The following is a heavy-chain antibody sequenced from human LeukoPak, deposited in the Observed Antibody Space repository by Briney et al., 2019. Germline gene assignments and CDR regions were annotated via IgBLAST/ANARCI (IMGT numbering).Heavy chain of an antibody. V-gene: IGHV3-21*01. J-gene: IGHJ4*02. CDR2: ISSSSSYI. CDR1: GFTFSSYS. CDR3: ARDATIVGATVYFDY. D-gene: IGHD1-26*01. Sequence: GGSLRLSCAASGFTFSSYSMNWVRRAPGKGLEWVSSISSSSSYIYYADSVKGRFTISRDNAKNSLYLQMNSLRAEDTAVYYCARDATIVGATVYFDYWGQGTLVTVSS.